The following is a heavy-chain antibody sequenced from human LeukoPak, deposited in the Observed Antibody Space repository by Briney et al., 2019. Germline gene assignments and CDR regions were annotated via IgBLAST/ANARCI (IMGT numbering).Heavy chain of an antibody. V-gene: IGHV1-2*02. Sequence: ASVKVSCKASGYTFTGYYMHWVRQAPGQGLEWMGWINPNSGGTNYAQKFQGRVTMTRDTSISTAYMELSRLRSDDTAVYYCARDSRLGFGKGAFDIWGQGTMVTVSS. CDR2: INPNSGGT. D-gene: IGHD3-3*01. CDR1: GYTFTGYY. J-gene: IGHJ3*02. CDR3: ARDSRLGFGKGAFDI.